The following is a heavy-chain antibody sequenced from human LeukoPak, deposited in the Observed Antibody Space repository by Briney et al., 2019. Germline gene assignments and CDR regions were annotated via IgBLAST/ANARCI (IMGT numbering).Heavy chain of an antibody. CDR1: GFTFSSYN. V-gene: IGHV3-48*01. J-gene: IGHJ6*02. D-gene: IGHD5-12*01. CDR2: ISSSSNTI. Sequence: HPGGSLRLSCAASGFTFSSYNMNWVRQAPGKGLEWVSYISSSSNTIYYADSVKGRFTISRDNSKNTLYLQMNSLRAEDTAVYYCAREWIFWGQGTTVTVSS. CDR3: AREWIF.